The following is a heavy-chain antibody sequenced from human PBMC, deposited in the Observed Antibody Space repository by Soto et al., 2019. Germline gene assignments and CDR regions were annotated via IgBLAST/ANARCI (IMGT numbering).Heavy chain of an antibody. CDR2: VDPEDGET. J-gene: IGHJ5*02. D-gene: IGHD2-15*01. CDR1: GYTFTDYY. CDR3: AAIKGVAATKPPSGSTP. Sequence: EVQLVQSGAEVKKPGATVKISCKVSGYTFTDYYMHWVQQAPGKGLEWMGLVDPEDGETIYAEKFQGRVTITADTSTDTAYMELSSRRSEDTAVYYCAAIKGVAATKPPSGSTPWGQGTLVTVSS. V-gene: IGHV1-69-2*01.